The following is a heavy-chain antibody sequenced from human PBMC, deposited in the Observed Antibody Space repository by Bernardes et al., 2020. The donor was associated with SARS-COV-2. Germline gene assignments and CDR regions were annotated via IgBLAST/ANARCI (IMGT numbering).Heavy chain of an antibody. CDR1: GFTFSTYA. CDR2: IYSGGIT. J-gene: IGHJ2*01. V-gene: IGHV3-53*01. D-gene: IGHD4-17*01. Sequence: SLRLSCAASGFTFSTYAMNWVRQAPGKGLEWVSVIYSGGITYYADSVKGRFTISRDNSKNTLYLEMNSLRVEDTAVYYCAREADYSYWFFDLWGRGTVVAVSS. CDR3: AREADYSYWFFDL.